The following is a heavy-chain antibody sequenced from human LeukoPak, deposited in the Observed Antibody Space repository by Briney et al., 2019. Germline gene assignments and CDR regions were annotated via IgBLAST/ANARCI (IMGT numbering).Heavy chain of an antibody. V-gene: IGHV4-59*01. CDR1: GGSISTYY. CDR2: VYYSGPT. CDR3: ARSDRDLWYFDL. J-gene: IGHJ2*01. Sequence: SETLSLTCTVSGGSISTYYWSWIRQPPGKGLEWIGYVYYSGPTNYKHKSCLKSRVTISVDTSKNQFSLRLSSVTAADTAVYYCARSDRDLWYFDLWGRGTLVTVSS.